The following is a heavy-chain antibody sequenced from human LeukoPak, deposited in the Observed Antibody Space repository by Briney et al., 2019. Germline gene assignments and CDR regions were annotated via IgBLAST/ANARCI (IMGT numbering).Heavy chain of an antibody. Sequence: SGPALVNPTQTLTLTCTFSSFSFTTSGVRGSWIRQPPGKALEWLARVDWDDDKFYSTSLKTRLTISKDTSKNQVILTMTNMDPVDTATYYCARWKNNYYESWGQGILVTVSS. D-gene: IGHD3-16*01. CDR1: SFSFTTSGVR. V-gene: IGHV2-70*04. J-gene: IGHJ4*02. CDR3: ARWKNNYYES. CDR2: VDWDDDK.